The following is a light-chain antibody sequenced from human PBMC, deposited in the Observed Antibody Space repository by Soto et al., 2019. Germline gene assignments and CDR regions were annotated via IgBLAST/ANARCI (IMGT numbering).Light chain of an antibody. V-gene: IGKV1-39*01. Sequence: DIQMTQSPYSLSASVRESVTITCRASQSIDRYLHSYQHKPGQGPKLLIFRASSLQRGVPSRFTGRGYGTQFTLVISSLQPEDFDTYYCQLTYSTPPPVGGGTKVEL. CDR1: QSIDRY. CDR3: QLTYSTPPP. CDR2: RAS. J-gene: IGKJ4*01.